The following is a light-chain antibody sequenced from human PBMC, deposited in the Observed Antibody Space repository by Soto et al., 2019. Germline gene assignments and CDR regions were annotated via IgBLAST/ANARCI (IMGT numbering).Light chain of an antibody. CDR2: RNN. CDR3: AAWDDSLSGVV. Sequence: QLVLTQPPSASGTPGLRVTISCSGSSSNIGSNYVYWYQQLPGTAPNLLIYRNNQRPSGVPDRFSGSKSGTSASLAISGLRSEDEADYYCAAWDDSLSGVVFGGGTKLTVL. V-gene: IGLV1-47*01. CDR1: SSNIGSNY. J-gene: IGLJ2*01.